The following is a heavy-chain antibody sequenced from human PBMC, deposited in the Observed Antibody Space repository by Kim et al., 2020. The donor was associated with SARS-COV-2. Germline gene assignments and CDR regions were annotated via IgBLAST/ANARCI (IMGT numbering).Heavy chain of an antibody. V-gene: IGHV3-73*01. CDR3: TSQARGMTTVTTGVDY. D-gene: IGHD4-17*01. J-gene: IGHJ4*02. Sequence: SVTGRFTISRDDSTTTAYLQMNSLKTEDTAVYYCTSQARGMTTVTTGVDYWGQGTLVTVSS.